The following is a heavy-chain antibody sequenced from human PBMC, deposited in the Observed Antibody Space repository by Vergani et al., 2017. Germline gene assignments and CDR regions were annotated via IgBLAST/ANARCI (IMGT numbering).Heavy chain of an antibody. V-gene: IGHV5-10-1*01. CDR2: IDPSDSYT. D-gene: IGHD3-9*01. Sequence: EVQLVQSGAEVKKPGESLRISCKASGYSFTSYWISWVRQMPGKGLEWMGRIDPSDSYTNYSPSFQGHVTISADKSSSTAYLQWSSLKASDTAMYYCARQVILTGQSDYWGQGTLVTVSS. CDR3: ARQVILTGQSDY. J-gene: IGHJ4*02. CDR1: GYSFTSYW.